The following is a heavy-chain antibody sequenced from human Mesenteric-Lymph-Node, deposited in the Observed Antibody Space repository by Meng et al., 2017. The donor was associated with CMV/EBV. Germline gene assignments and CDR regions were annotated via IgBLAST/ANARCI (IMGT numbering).Heavy chain of an antibody. D-gene: IGHD3-16*01. CDR3: ARDLRSRGEYYFDY. Sequence: GESLKISCAASGFTFSSYSMNWVRQAPGKGLEWVSSISSSSSYIYYADSVKGRFTISRDNAKNSLYLQMNSLRAEDTAVYYCARDLRSRGEYYFDYWGQGTLVTVSS. J-gene: IGHJ4*02. CDR2: ISSSSSYI. V-gene: IGHV3-21*01. CDR1: GFTFSSYS.